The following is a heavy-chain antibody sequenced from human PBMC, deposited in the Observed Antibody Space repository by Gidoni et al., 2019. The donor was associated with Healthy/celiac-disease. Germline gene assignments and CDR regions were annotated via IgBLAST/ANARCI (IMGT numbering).Heavy chain of an antibody. J-gene: IGHJ4*02. V-gene: IGHV3-21*01. CDR3: ARDELGMGY. CDR1: GFTFSGSS. CDR2: ISSSSSYI. Sequence: EVQLVESGGGLVKPGGSLRLSGAASGFTFSGSSMNWVRQAPGKGLEWVSSISSSSSYIYYADSVKGRFTISRDNAKNSLYLQMNSLRAEDTAVYYCARDELGMGYWGQGTLFTVSS. D-gene: IGHD7-27*01.